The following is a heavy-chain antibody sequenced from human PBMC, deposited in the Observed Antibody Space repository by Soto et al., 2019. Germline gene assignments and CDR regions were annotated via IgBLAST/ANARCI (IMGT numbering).Heavy chain of an antibody. D-gene: IGHD1-26*01. J-gene: IGHJ4*02. CDR1: GGSISSYY. CDR2: IYYSGST. V-gene: IGHV4-59*08. CDR3: ARHRGSYYYFDY. Sequence: QVQLQESGPGLVKPSETLSLTCTVSGGSISSYYWSWIRQPPGKGLEWIGYIYYSGSTNYNPSLKSRVTISVDTSKNQFSLKLSSVTAADPAVYYCARHRGSYYYFDYWGQGTLVTVSS.